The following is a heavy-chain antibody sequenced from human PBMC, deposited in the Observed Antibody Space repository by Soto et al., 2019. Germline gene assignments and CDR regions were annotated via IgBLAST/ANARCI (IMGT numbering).Heavy chain of an antibody. J-gene: IGHJ5*01. D-gene: IGHD1-26*01. CDR3: AKDPGGRGPFDP. CDR2: GSYTAIT. V-gene: IGHV4-59*02. CDR1: NISVSTSY. Sequence: YETLSRTCSVSNISVSTSYWAWIRQPPGKGLDWIGRGSYTAITKYTPSLKSRVAISIDTSKNEFSLTLRSVTAPATAVYCPAKDPGGRGPFDPWGQGSLGTVSS.